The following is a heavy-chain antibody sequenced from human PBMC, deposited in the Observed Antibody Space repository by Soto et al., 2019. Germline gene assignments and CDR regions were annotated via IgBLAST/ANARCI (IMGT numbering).Heavy chain of an antibody. D-gene: IGHD3-22*01. CDR1: GGTFSSYT. CDR3: ARRDSSGYYYGTGDY. J-gene: IGHJ4*02. CDR2: IIPILGIA. Sequence: QVQLVQSGAEVKKPGSSVKVSCKASGGTFSSYTISWVRQAPGQGLEWMGRIIPILGIANYAHKFQGRVTITADKSTSTAYMELSSLRSEDTAVYYCARRDSSGYYYGTGDYWGQGTLVTVSS. V-gene: IGHV1-69*02.